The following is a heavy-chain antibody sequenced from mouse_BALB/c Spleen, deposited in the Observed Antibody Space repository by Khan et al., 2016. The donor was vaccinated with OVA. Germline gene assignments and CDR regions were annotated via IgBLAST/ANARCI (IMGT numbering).Heavy chain of an antibody. CDR3: ARETTYYYFDA. J-gene: IGHJ1*01. V-gene: IGHV9-1*02. D-gene: IGHD2-1*01. CDR1: GYTFTNYR. CDR2: INTYTGEP. Sequence: QIQLVQSGPELKKPGETVKISCKASGYTFTNYRMNWMKQAPEKGLKWMGWINTYTGEPTYGDDFKGRFAFSLETSASTAYLQINNLKNEDMATYFCARETTYYYFDAWGAGTTVTVSS.